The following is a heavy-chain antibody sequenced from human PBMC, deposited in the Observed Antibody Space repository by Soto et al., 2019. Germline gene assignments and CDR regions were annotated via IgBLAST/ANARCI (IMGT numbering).Heavy chain of an antibody. CDR1: GYTFTSYG. D-gene: IGHD3-10*01. Sequence: SVKVSCKASGYTFTSYGISWVRQAPGQGLEWMGWISAYNGNTNYAQKLQGRVTMTTDTSTSTAYTELRSLRSDDTAVYYCAREGRIRGVIIDVYYYYGMDVWGQGTTVTVSS. V-gene: IGHV1-18*04. CDR3: AREGRIRGVIIDVYYYYGMDV. J-gene: IGHJ6*02. CDR2: ISAYNGNT.